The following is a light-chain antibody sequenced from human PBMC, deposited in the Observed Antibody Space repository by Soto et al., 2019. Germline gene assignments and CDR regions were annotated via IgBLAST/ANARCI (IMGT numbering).Light chain of an antibody. Sequence: DIVLTQSPGTLSLSPGERATLSCRASQSVSSTYLAWYQQKPGQAPRLLIYGASSRATGIPDRFSGSGSGTDFTLTISRLEPEDFAVYYFQRYGGSPFTVGPGTKVDIK. V-gene: IGKV3-20*01. CDR3: QRYGGSPFT. J-gene: IGKJ3*01. CDR1: QSVSSTY. CDR2: GAS.